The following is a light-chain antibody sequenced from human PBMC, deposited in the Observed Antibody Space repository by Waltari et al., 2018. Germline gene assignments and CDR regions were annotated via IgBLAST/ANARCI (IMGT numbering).Light chain of an antibody. V-gene: IGKV3-15*01. J-gene: IGKJ1*01. CDR2: GAS. CDR1: QSVSSN. Sequence: EIVITQSPATLSVSPGERATLSCRASQSVSSNLAWYQQKPGQAPRLLIYGASTRATGIPARFSGSGSGTEFTLTISSLQSEDFAVYYCQQYNNLWTFGQGTKVEIK. CDR3: QQYNNLWT.